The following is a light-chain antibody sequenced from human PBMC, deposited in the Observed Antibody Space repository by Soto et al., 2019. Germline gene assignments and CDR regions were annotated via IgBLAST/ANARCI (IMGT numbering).Light chain of an antibody. Sequence: EIVLTQSPGTLSLSPGEIVTLSFRASQTISGSYLAWYQQKRGQAPRLLVYGATTRATGIPDRFSGSGSGSDFTLIISRLEPEDFAVYFCHQYGVSPQSFGPGTKVDIK. J-gene: IGKJ3*01. V-gene: IGKV3-20*01. CDR1: QTISGSY. CDR3: HQYGVSPQS. CDR2: GAT.